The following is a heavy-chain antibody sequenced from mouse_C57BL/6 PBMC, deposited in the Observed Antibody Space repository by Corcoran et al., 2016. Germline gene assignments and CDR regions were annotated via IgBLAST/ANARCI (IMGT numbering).Heavy chain of an antibody. Sequence: EVQLQQSGPVLVKPGASVKMSCKASGYTFTDYYMHWVKQSHGKSLEWIGVINPYNGGTSYNQKFKGKATLTVDKSSSTAYMELNSLTSEDSAVYYCARGTTTGAMDYWGQGTSVTVSS. CDR3: ARGTTTGAMDY. D-gene: IGHD1-1*01. CDR2: INPYNGGT. J-gene: IGHJ4*01. V-gene: IGHV1-19*01. CDR1: GYTFTDYY.